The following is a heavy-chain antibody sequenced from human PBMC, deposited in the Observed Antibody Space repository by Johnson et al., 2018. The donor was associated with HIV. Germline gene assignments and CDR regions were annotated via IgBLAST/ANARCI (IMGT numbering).Heavy chain of an antibody. CDR1: GFSFSSYG. CDR3: WALDYYDFGMEFHCQDPRGVGGIFVM. CDR2: ITFAGTKK. J-gene: IGHJ3*02. Sequence: QVQLVESGGGVVQPGRSLRLSCAASGFSFSSYGMHWVRQAPGKGLEWVAAITFAGTKKHYADSVKGRFTISRDNSKNALYLQINSLRALRESECEEWALDYYDFGMEFHCQDPRGVGGIFVMWGRGTLVSVSS. D-gene: IGHD3-3*01. V-gene: IGHV3-33*05.